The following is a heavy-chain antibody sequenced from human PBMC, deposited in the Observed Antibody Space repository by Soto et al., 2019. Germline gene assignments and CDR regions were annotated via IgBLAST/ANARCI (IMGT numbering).Heavy chain of an antibody. Sequence: PSETLSLTCTVSGGSISSSTYYWGWMRQPPGKGLEWIASFFIGGNTYYNPSLKSRVTISVDTSKNQFSLKLSSVTAADTAVYYCARSSYYYDGGGNDYWGQGTLVTVSS. CDR3: ARSSYYYDGGGNDY. J-gene: IGHJ4*02. V-gene: IGHV4-39*01. CDR1: GGSISSSTYY. D-gene: IGHD3-22*01. CDR2: FFIGGNT.